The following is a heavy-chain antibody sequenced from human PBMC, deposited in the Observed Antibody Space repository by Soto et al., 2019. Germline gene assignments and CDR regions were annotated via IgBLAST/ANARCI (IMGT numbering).Heavy chain of an antibody. CDR3: ARKAYYYDSSGYYYFDY. D-gene: IGHD3-22*01. CDR1: GYSFTCYY. CDR2: INPNSGGT. Sequence: XSVKVSCKASGYSFTCYYMHWVRQAPGQGLEWMGWINPNSGGTNYAQKFQGRVTMTRDTSISTAYMELSRLRSDDTAVYYCARKAYYYDSSGYYYFDYWGQGNLVTVSS. J-gene: IGHJ4*02. V-gene: IGHV1-2*02.